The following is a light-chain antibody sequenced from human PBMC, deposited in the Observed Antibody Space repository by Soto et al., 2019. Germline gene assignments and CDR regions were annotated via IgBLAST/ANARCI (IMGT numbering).Light chain of an antibody. CDR1: QSVSSN. Sequence: EVVIAQSPTTLSVSAGERSILWCRASQSVSSNLAWYQQKPGQAPRLLIYAASRRATGIPDRFSGSGSGTDFTLTISRLEPEDFAVYYCQQYGSSPWTFGQG. V-gene: IGKV3-20*01. CDR3: QQYGSSPWT. CDR2: AAS. J-gene: IGKJ1*01.